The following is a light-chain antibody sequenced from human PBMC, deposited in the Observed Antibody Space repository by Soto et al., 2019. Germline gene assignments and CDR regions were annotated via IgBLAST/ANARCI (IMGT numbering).Light chain of an antibody. J-gene: IGKJ4*01. CDR3: QQSYTTPLT. CDR1: QSISSY. CDR2: AAS. V-gene: IGKV1-39*01. Sequence: DIQMTQSPSSLSASVGDRVTITCRASQSISSYLNWYQQNPGKAPNLLIYAASTLQSGVPSRFSGSGSGTDFTLTIRSLQHEEFATYYCQQSYTTPLTFGGGTKVEIK.